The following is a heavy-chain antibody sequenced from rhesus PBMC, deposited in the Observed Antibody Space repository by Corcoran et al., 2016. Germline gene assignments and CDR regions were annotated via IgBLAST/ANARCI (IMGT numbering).Heavy chain of an antibody. Sequence: QVQLQESGPGLVKPSETLSLTCAVSGGSISSNYWSWIRRPPGKGLEGIGRISGSVGSTPYTPTRKSRDTITTETAKTQVSRKLSSGTDADTAVYYCARAYQYYNIWTGYYDCDYWGQGVLVTFSS. D-gene: IGHD3-3*01. CDR2: ISGSVGST. V-gene: IGHV4-160*01. J-gene: IGHJ4*01. CDR3: ARAYQYYNIWTGYYDCDY. CDR1: GGSISSNY.